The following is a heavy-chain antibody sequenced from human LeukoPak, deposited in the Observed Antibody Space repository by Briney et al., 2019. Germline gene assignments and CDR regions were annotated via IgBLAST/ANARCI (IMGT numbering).Heavy chain of an antibody. D-gene: IGHD6-19*01. Sequence: ASVKVSCKASGYTFTSYYVHWVRQAPGRGLEWMGIINPSGGSTTYAQNFQGRITMTRDTSTSTVYMELSSLRSEDTAVYYCARVRFSSGWYIAFDMWGQGTMVTVSS. J-gene: IGHJ3*02. CDR2: INPSGGST. V-gene: IGHV1-46*01. CDR1: GYTFTSYY. CDR3: ARVRFSSGWYIAFDM.